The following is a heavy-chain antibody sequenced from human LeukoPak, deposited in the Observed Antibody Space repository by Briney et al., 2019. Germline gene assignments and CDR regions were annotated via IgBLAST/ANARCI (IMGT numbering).Heavy chain of an antibody. Sequence: PGGSLRLSCAASGFTFSDYYMSWIRQAPGKGLEWVSYISSSGSTIYYADSVKGRFTISRDNAKNSLYLQMNSLRAEDTAVYYCAREHSNYYDSSGYGLMDVWGQGTTVTVSS. D-gene: IGHD3-22*01. V-gene: IGHV3-11*01. J-gene: IGHJ6*02. CDR2: ISSSGSTI. CDR3: AREHSNYYDSSGYGLMDV. CDR1: GFTFSDYY.